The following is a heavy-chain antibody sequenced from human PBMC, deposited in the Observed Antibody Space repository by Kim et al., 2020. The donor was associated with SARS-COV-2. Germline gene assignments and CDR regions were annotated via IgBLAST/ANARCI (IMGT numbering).Heavy chain of an antibody. CDR1: NFSFIDYG. J-gene: IGHJ5*02. Sequence: ASVKVSCKASNFSFIDYGITWVRQAPGQGLEWMGWITTDSRTPTYAPQLQGRVAMTIDTSTTTATMELKSLRRDDTAIYYCARVVTQANAYYEDVLHWFDVWGQGTLLTISS. V-gene: IGHV1-18*01. D-gene: IGHD3-22*01. CDR2: ITTDSRTP. CDR3: ARVVTQANAYYEDVLHWFDV.